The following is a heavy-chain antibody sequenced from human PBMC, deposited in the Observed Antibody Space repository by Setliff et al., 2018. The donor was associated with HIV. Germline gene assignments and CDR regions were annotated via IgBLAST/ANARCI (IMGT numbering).Heavy chain of an antibody. CDR3: ASSNVVVVTASVSDAFDI. V-gene: IGHV3-30*12. D-gene: IGHD2-21*02. J-gene: IGHJ3*02. CDR2: ISHDGSSK. Sequence: GGSLRLSCAASGFAFSSYAVHWVRQAPGKGLEWVALISHDGSSKYYGDSVKGRFTISRDNAKNTLFLQMNSLRAEDTAVYYCASSNVVVVTASVSDAFDIWGQGTMVTVSS. CDR1: GFAFSSYA.